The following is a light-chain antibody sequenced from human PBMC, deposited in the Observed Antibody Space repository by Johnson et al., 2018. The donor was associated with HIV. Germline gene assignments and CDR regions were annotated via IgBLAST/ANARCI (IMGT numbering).Light chain of an antibody. V-gene: IGLV1-51*01. J-gene: IGLJ1*01. Sequence: QSVLTQPPSVSAAPGQKVTISCSGSSSNIGNNYVSWYQQLPGTAPKLLIYDNNKRPSGIPARFSGSKSGTSATLRITGLQTGDEADHYCGTWDSSLSAYVFGTGTKVTVL. CDR3: GTWDSSLSAYV. CDR2: DNN. CDR1: SSNIGNNY.